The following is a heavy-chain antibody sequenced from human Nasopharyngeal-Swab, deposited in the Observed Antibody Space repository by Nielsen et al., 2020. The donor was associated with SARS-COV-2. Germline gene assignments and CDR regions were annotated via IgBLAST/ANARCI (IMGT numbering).Heavy chain of an antibody. V-gene: IGHV2-26*01. Sequence: WIRQPPGKALEWLAHIFSNDKKSYSTSLKSRLTISKDTSKSQVVLTMTNMDPVDTATYYCARIKRITMVQGVMGYYYGMDVWGQGTTVTVSS. CDR3: ARIKRITMVQGVMGYYYGMDV. J-gene: IGHJ6*02. D-gene: IGHD3-10*01. CDR2: IFSNDKK.